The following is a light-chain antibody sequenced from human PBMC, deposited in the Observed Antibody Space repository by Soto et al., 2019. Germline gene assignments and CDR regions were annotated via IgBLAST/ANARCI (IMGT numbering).Light chain of an antibody. CDR1: SGHSSYA. Sequence: QLVLTQSPSASASLGASVKLTCTLSSGHSSYAIAWHQQQPEKGPRYLMKLNSDGSHSKVDGIPDRFSGSSSGAERYLTISSLQSEDEAYYYCQTWGTGIRVVFGGGTKLTVL. CDR2: LNSDGSH. V-gene: IGLV4-69*01. J-gene: IGLJ2*01. CDR3: QTWGTGIRVV.